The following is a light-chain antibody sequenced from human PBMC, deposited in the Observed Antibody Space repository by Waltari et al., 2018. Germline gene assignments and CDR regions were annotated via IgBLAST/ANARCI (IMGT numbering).Light chain of an antibody. J-gene: IGKJ1*01. CDR1: QSVGRT. CDR2: GAS. Sequence: EMVLTQSPAPLSLSPGERATLSCRASQSVGRTLAWYQQRPGQAPRLLIYGASSRAANIPDRFAGSGSGTDFSLTINRLEPEDFAVYYCQHYVRLPVSFGQGTKVEIK. CDR3: QHYVRLPVS. V-gene: IGKV3-20*01.